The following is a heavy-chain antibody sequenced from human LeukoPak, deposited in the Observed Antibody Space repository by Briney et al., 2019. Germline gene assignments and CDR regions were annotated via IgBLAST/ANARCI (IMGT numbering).Heavy chain of an antibody. V-gene: IGHV3-53*01. CDR3: AREAAGYHYYYGMDV. J-gene: IGHJ6*02. CDR1: GFTVSSNY. CDR2: IYTGGTT. D-gene: IGHD6-13*01. Sequence: GGSLRLSCATSGFTVSSNYMSWVRQAPGKGLERVALIYTGGTTSYADSVKGRFTISRDNSKNTLYLQMDSLRAEDTAVYYCAREAAGYHYYYGMDVWGQGTTVTVSS.